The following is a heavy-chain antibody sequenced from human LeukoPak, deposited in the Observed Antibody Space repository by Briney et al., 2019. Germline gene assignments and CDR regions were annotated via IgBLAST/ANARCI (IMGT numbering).Heavy chain of an antibody. CDR2: IYTSGST. CDR1: GGSISSYY. J-gene: IGHJ4*02. Sequence: SETLSLTCTVSGGSISSYYWSWIRQPAGKGLEWIGRIYTSGSTNYNPSLKNRVTMSVDTSKNQFSLKLSSVTAADTAVYYCARALPIVVVPAASTGYFDYWGQGTLVTVSS. D-gene: IGHD2-2*01. CDR3: ARALPIVVVPAASTGYFDY. V-gene: IGHV4-4*07.